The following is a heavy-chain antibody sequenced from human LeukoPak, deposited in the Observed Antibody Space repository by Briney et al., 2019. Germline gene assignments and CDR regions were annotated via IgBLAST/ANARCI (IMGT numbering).Heavy chain of an antibody. V-gene: IGHV4-39*01. CDR2: IYYSGST. Sequence: SETLSLTCTVSGGSISSSSYYWGWIRQPPGTELEWIGSIYYSGSTYYNPSLKSRVTISVDTSKNQFSLKLSSVTAADTAVYYCARHDLPDFWSGYLMGTFDYWGQGTLVTVSS. CDR1: GGSISSSSYY. CDR3: ARHDLPDFWSGYLMGTFDY. D-gene: IGHD3-3*01. J-gene: IGHJ4*02.